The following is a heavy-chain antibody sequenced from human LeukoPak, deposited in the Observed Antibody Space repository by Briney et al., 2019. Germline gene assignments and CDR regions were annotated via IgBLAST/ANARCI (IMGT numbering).Heavy chain of an antibody. J-gene: IGHJ4*02. V-gene: IGHV4-39*02. CDR2: VYYGRSP. Sequence: SETLSLTCTVSGDSISRSTYYWAWIRQPPGKGLEWIGSVYYGRSPYYNPSLESRATISVDTSKNHFSLKMSSVTAADTAVYYCARSSGTGTFSYWGQGTLVTVSS. CDR3: ARSSGTGTFSY. CDR1: GDSISRSTYY. D-gene: IGHD6-25*01.